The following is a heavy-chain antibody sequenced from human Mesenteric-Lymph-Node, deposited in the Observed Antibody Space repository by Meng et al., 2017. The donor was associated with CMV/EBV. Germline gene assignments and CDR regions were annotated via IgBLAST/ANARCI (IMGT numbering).Heavy chain of an antibody. CDR2: IRYDGSNK. CDR3: AKIATVTKGYYFDS. J-gene: IGHJ4*02. D-gene: IGHD4-17*01. Sequence: GESLKISCAASGFTFSSYGMHWVRQAPGKGLEWVAFIRYDGSNKYYADSVKGRFTISRDNSKNTLYLQMNSLRAEDTAVYYCAKIATVTKGYYFDSWGQGTLVTVSS. CDR1: GFTFSSYG. V-gene: IGHV3-30*02.